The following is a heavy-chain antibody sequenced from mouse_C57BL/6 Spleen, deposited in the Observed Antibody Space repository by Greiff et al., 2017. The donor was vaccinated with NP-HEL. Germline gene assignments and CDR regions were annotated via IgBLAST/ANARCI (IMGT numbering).Heavy chain of an antibody. CDR2: IYPRSGNT. D-gene: IGHD1-1*01. J-gene: IGHJ4*01. V-gene: IGHV1-81*01. CDR1: GYTFTSYG. Sequence: QVQLKQSGAELARPGASVKLSCKASGYTFTSYGISWVKQRTGQGLEWIGEIYPRSGNTYYNEKFKGKATLTADKSSSTAYMELRSLSSEDSAVYFCARVDYYGSGHFFYAMDYWGQGTSVTVSS. CDR3: ARVDYYGSGHFFYAMDY.